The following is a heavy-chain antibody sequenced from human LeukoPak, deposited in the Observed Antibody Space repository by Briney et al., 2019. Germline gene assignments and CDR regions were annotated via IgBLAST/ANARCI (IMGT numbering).Heavy chain of an antibody. J-gene: IGHJ3*02. CDR1: GGSISSSSYY. V-gene: IGHV4-39*01. D-gene: IGHD3-22*01. CDR2: IYYSGST. Sequence: SETLSLTCTVSGGSISSSSYYWGWIRQPPGKGLEWIGSIYYSGSTYYNPSLKSRVTISVDTSKNQFSLKLSSVTAADTAVYYCASFYYDSSGYPDDAFDIWGQGTMVTVSS. CDR3: ASFYYDSSGYPDDAFDI.